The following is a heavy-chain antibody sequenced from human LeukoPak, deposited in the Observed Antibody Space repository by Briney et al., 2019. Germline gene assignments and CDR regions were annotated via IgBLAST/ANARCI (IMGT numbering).Heavy chain of an antibody. V-gene: IGHV3-21*01. Sequence: GGSLRLSCAASGFTLSSYSMNWVRQAPGKGLEWVSSISSTSSYKYYADSVKGRFTISRDNAKNSLYLQMNSLRADDTAAYYCARDPWTSDYWGQGTLVTVSS. J-gene: IGHJ4*02. D-gene: IGHD3/OR15-3a*01. CDR3: ARDPWTSDY. CDR2: ISSTSSYK. CDR1: GFTLSSYS.